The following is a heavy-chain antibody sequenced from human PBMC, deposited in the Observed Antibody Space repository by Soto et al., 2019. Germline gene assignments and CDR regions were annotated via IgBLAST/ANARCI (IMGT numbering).Heavy chain of an antibody. J-gene: IGHJ4*02. V-gene: IGHV4-31*01. D-gene: IGHD2-15*01. CDR3: ARVLKGSTQQGFDY. CDR2: IYYSGST. Sequence: QVQLQESGPGLVKPSQTLSLTCTVSGGSISSGGYYWSWIRQHPGKGLEWIGYIYYSGSTYYNPSLNIQVTRSVDTSKNQFSLKLSSVTAADTAVYYCARVLKGSTQQGFDYWGQGTLVTVSS. CDR1: GGSISSGGYY.